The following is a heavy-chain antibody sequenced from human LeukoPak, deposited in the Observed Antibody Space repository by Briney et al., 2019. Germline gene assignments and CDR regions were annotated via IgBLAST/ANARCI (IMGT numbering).Heavy chain of an antibody. J-gene: IGHJ6*02. V-gene: IGHV4-31*03. D-gene: IGHD3-10*01. Sequence: SETLSPTCTVSGGSISSGGYYWTWIRQHPGRGLEWIGYIYYGGSTYYNPSLKSRVTISVDTSKNQFSLKLSSVTAADTAVYYCARHLYYYGSGSYYNYYYGMDVWGQGTTVTVSS. CDR2: IYYGGST. CDR1: GGSISSGGYY. CDR3: ARHLYYYGSGSYYNYYYGMDV.